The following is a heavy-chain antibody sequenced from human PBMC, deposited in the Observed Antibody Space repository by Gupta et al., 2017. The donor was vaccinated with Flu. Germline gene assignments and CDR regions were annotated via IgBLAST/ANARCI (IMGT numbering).Heavy chain of an antibody. Sequence: VQLQESGPGLVRPSQPLSLTCTVSGGSISRGSYHWSWIRQPAGKGLEWIGRVYTSGGTVYNPSLKSRVAISIDTSRNQFSLRLNALTAADTAVYFCVGSPGGHYDLGGQGTRVTVSS. D-gene: IGHD2-15*01. J-gene: IGHJ5*02. CDR3: VGSPGGHYDL. CDR2: VYTSGGT. V-gene: IGHV4-61*02. CDR1: GGSISRGSYH.